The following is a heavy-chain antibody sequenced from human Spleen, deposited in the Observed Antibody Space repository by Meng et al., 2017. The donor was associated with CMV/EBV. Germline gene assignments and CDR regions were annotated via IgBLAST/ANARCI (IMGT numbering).Heavy chain of an antibody. D-gene: IGHD3-3*01. CDR3: TRLFGIFGVVNY. Sequence: GESLKISCAASGFTFSGSAIHWVRQASGKGLEWVGRIRNKTNTYTTAYAASVKGRFTISRDDSRNTAYLQMNSLKAEDTAVYYCTRLFGIFGVVNYWGQGTLVTVS. CDR2: IRNKTNTYTT. J-gene: IGHJ4*02. V-gene: IGHV3-73*01. CDR1: GFTFSGSA.